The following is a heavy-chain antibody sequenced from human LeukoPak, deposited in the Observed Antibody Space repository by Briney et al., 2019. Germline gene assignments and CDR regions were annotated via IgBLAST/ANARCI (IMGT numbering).Heavy chain of an antibody. Sequence: SETLSLTCAVYGGSFSGYYWSWIRQPPGKGLEWIGEINHSGSTNYNPSLKSRVTISVDTSKNQFSLKLSSVTAADTAVYYCARHGGYYGSGSYYWDYWGQGTLVTVSS. CDR2: INHSGST. J-gene: IGHJ4*02. D-gene: IGHD3-10*01. CDR1: GGSFSGYY. V-gene: IGHV4-34*01. CDR3: ARHGGYYGSGSYYWDY.